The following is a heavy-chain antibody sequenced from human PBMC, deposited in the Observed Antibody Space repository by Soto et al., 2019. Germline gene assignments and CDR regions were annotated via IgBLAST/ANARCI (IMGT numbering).Heavy chain of an antibody. CDR3: ARFRSYYDFWSGSAHFDY. CDR1: GCTFSSYA. V-gene: IGHV1-69*13. Sequence: GASVKVSCKDSGCTFSSYAISWVRQAPGQGLEWMGGIIPIFGTANYAQKFQGRVTITADESTSTAYMELSSLRSEDTAVYYCARFRSYYDFWSGSAHFDYWGQGTLVTVSS. D-gene: IGHD3-3*01. J-gene: IGHJ4*02. CDR2: IIPIFGTA.